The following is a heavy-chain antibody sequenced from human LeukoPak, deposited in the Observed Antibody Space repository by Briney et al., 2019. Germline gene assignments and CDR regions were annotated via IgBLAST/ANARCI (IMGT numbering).Heavy chain of an antibody. D-gene: IGHD1-1*01. Sequence: GASVKVSCKASGGTFSSYAISWVRQAPGQGLEWMGRIIPILGIANYAQKFQGRVTITADKSTSTAYMELSSLRSEDTAVYYCARLVRNDSDPHGMDVWGQGTTVTVSS. V-gene: IGHV1-69*04. CDR3: ARLVRNDSDPHGMDV. CDR2: IIPILGIA. CDR1: GGTFSSYA. J-gene: IGHJ6*02.